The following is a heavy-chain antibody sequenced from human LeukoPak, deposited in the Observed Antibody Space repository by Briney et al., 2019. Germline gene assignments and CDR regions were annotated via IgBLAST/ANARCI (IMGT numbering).Heavy chain of an antibody. CDR3: ARWFDY. V-gene: IGHV4-39*01. CDR1: GGSISSSSYY. CDR2: IYYSGST. J-gene: IGHJ4*02. Sequence: SETLSLTYTVSGGSISSSSYYWGWIRQPPGKGLEWIGSIYYSGSTYYNPSLKSRVIISVDTSKNQFSLKLSSVTAADTAVYYCARWFDYWGQGTLVTVSS.